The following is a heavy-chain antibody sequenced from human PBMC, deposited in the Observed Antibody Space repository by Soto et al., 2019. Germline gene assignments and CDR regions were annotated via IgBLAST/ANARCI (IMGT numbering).Heavy chain of an antibody. Sequence: SPPGTVSGGSVTNRSYCWGWVRPSPGQGREWIGSVYYRGRSYSKSSVKSRVTISVDTSKNRFSLSLNSVTASDTAVYFCVSQRTTVPTQAYFDYWGPGALVNVSS. J-gene: IGHJ4*02. CDR2: VYYRGRS. CDR1: GGSVTNRSYC. D-gene: IGHD4-17*01. V-gene: IGHV4-39*01. CDR3: VSQRTTVPTQAYFDY.